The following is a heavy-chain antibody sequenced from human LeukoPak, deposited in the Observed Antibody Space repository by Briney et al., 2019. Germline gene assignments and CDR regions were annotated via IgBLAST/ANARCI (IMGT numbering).Heavy chain of an antibody. CDR3: ARDSLDCSGGSCYSVGGWFDP. D-gene: IGHD2-15*01. CDR1: GGTFSSYA. J-gene: IGHJ5*02. V-gene: IGHV1-69*06. CDR2: IIPIFGTA. Sequence: GASVKVSCKASGGTFSSYAISWVRQAPGQGLEWMGGIIPIFGTANYAQKFQGRVTITADKSTSTAYMELSSLRSEDTAVYYCARDSLDCSGGSCYSVGGWFDPWGQGTLVTVSS.